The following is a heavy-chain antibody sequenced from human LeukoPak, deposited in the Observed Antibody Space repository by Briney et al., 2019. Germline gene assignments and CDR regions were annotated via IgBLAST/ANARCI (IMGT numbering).Heavy chain of an antibody. CDR3: ARDNGWSLFEY. D-gene: IGHD6-19*01. J-gene: IGHJ4*02. CDR2: ISYDGSNK. CDR1: GFTFSSYA. Sequence: PGGSLRLSCAASGFTFSSYAIHWVRQAPGKGLEWVAVISYDGSNKYYADSVKGRFTISRDNSKNTLYLQMNSLRAEDTAVYYCARDNGWSLFEYWGQGTLVTVSS. V-gene: IGHV3-30-3*01.